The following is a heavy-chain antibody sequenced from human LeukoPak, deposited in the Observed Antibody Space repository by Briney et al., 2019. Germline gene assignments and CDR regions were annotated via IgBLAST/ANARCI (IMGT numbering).Heavy chain of an antibody. Sequence: SETLSLTCAVYGGSFSGHYWSWIRQPLGKGLEWIGEINHSGSTNYNPSLKSRITISVDTSKNQFSLKLSSVTAADTAVYYCAREARGSSWTLALYYYYMDVWGKGTTVTVSS. V-gene: IGHV4-34*01. CDR3: AREARGSSWTLALYYYYMDV. CDR2: INHSGST. CDR1: GGSFSGHY. J-gene: IGHJ6*03. D-gene: IGHD6-13*01.